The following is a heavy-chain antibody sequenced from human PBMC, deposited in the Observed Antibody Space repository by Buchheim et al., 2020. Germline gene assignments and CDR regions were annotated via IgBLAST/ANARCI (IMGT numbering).Heavy chain of an antibody. J-gene: IGHJ4*02. V-gene: IGHV3-48*02. Sequence: EVQLVESGGGLVQPGGSLRLSCAASGFTFTTYSMNWVRQAPGKGLEWVSYISSSTSTIYYADSVNGRFTISRDNPKNSLYLQVNSLRDEDTAVYYCARSRVPSSIGTANYFDYWGQGTL. CDR2: ISSSTSTI. D-gene: IGHD2-2*02. CDR3: ARSRVPSSIGTANYFDY. CDR1: GFTFTTYS.